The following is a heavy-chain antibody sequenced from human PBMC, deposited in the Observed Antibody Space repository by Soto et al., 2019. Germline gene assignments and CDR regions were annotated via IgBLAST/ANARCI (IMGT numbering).Heavy chain of an antibody. D-gene: IGHD6-25*01. CDR2: IYHTGST. J-gene: IGHJ4*02. CDR3: AISRFSGRRWSKFDY. Sequence: ASEPLSLTCTVSGVTVGSDSYYWRWVRQRPGKGLECIGNIYHTGSTFYTPSLKSLVVISLDASQNQFSLSLSSVSAADTAVYFCAISRFSGRRWSKFDYWGQGTLVTVSS. CDR1: GVTVGSDSYY. V-gene: IGHV4-31*01.